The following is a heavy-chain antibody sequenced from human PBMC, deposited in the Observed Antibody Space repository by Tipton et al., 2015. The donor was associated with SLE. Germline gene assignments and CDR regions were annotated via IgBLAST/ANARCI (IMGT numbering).Heavy chain of an antibody. CDR2: IYYSGTT. CDR1: GSSISSYY. V-gene: IGHV4-59*01. D-gene: IGHD3-10*01. Sequence: TLSLTCTVSGSSISSYYWSWIRQPPGKGLEWIGYIYYSGTTKYNPSFMSRVIISVDTSKNQFSLQLSSVTAADTAVYFCAKVGYAYGLGEFDYWGQGTLVTVSS. CDR3: AKVGYAYGLGEFDY. J-gene: IGHJ4*02.